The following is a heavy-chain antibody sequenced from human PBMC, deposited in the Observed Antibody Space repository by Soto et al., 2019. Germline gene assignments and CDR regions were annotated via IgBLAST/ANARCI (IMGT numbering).Heavy chain of an antibody. D-gene: IGHD3-3*01. J-gene: IGHJ6*02. CDR1: GFTFSSYA. CDR3: ARERTIFGVLYGMAV. Sequence: QVQLVESGGGVVQPGRSLRLSCAASGFTFSSYAMHWVRQAPGKGLEWVAVISYDGSNKYYADSVKGRFTISRDNSKNTLYLQMNSLRAEDTAVYYCARERTIFGVLYGMAVWGQGTTVTVSS. V-gene: IGHV3-30-3*01. CDR2: ISYDGSNK.